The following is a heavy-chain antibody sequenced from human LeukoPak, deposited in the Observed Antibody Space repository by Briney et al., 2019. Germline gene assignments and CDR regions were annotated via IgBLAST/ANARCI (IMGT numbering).Heavy chain of an antibody. CDR2: ISSSGSTR. J-gene: IGHJ6*02. Sequence: PGGSLRLSCAASGFTVSRNYMSWVPQAPGKGLESVSYISSSGSTRYSADSVKGRFTISRDNAKNSLYLQMNSLRAEDTAVYDCARAPAWGDYEVYYYYGMDVWGQGTTVTVSS. CDR3: ARAPAWGDYEVYYYYGMDV. D-gene: IGHD4-17*01. CDR1: GFTVSRNY. V-gene: IGHV3-48*03.